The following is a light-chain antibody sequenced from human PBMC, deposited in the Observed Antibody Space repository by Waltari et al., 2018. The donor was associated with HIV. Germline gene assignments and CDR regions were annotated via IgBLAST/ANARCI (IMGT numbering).Light chain of an antibody. J-gene: IGLJ2*01. CDR2: SNN. CDR1: SSNIGSNT. V-gene: IGLV1-44*01. Sequence: QSVLTQPPSASGTPGQRVTISCSGSSSNIGSNTVNWYQQLPGPAPKLLIYSNNRRPSGVPARFSGSKSGTSASLASSGVQSEDEADYYCAAWDDSLNGVVFGGGTKLTVL. CDR3: AAWDDSLNGVV.